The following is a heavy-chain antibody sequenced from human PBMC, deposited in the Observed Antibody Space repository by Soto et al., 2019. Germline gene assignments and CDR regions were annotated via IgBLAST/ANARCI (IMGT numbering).Heavy chain of an antibody. CDR3: ARPDSSSSGWFDP. V-gene: IGHV3-30-3*01. D-gene: IGHD6-6*01. J-gene: IGHJ5*02. CDR1: GFTFSSYA. Sequence: LRLSCAASGFTFSSYATHWVRQAPGKGLEWVAVISYDGSNKYYADSVKGRFTISRDNSKNTLYLQMNSLRAEDTAVYYCARPDSSSSGWFDPWGQGTLVTVSS. CDR2: ISYDGSNK.